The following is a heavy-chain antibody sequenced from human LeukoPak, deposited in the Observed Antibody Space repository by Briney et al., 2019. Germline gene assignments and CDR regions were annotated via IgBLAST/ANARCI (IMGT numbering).Heavy chain of an antibody. CDR1: GFTLSTYA. J-gene: IGHJ4*02. Sequence: PGGSLRLSCAASGFTLSTYAMHWVRQTPGKGLEYVSAISTNGGGTYYANSVKGRFTISRDNSKNTLYLQMGSLRAEDMAVYYCARASSGWYGYWGQGTLVTVSS. CDR2: ISTNGGGT. CDR3: ARASSGWYGY. V-gene: IGHV3-64*01. D-gene: IGHD6-19*01.